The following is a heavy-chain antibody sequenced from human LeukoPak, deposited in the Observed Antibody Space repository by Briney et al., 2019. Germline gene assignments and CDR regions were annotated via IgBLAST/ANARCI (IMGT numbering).Heavy chain of an antibody. CDR2: IRSDASSI. CDR1: GLALSRHS. V-gene: IGHV3-21*01. D-gene: IGHD1-7*01. Sequence: GGSLRLSCVVSGLALSRHSMNWVGQAPGKGPEWVSSIRSDASSIYYADSVKGRFTISRDNAKNTLYLQMSSLRVEDTAVYYCARVTSLTGTIFDSWGQGTLVTVSS. J-gene: IGHJ4*02. CDR3: ARVTSLTGTIFDS.